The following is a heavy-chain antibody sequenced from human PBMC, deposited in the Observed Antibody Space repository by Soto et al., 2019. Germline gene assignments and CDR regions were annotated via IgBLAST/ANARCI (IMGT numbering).Heavy chain of an antibody. V-gene: IGHV1-18*01. CDR1: GYTFTSYG. CDR2: ISAYNGNT. J-gene: IGHJ6*02. CDR3: ARDSGGMDV. Sequence: GASVKVSCKASGYTFTSYGIRWVRQAPGQGLEWMGWISAYNGNTKYSQKFQGRVTITRDTSASTAYMELSSLRSEDTAVYYCARDSGGMDVWGQGTTVTVSS.